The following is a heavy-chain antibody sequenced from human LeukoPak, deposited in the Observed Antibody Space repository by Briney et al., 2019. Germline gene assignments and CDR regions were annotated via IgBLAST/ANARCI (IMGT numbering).Heavy chain of an antibody. D-gene: IGHD3-10*01. CDR2: IYHSGST. CDR3: ARVLFGSGSSLDY. CDR1: GGSISNGNW. J-gene: IGHJ4*02. V-gene: IGHV4-4*02. Sequence: PSETLSLTCTVSGGSISNGNWWSWVRQPPGKGLEWIGEIYHSGSTNYNPSLKTRVTILVDKSRNEFSLKLTSVTAADTAVYYCARVLFGSGSSLDYWGQGTLVTVSS.